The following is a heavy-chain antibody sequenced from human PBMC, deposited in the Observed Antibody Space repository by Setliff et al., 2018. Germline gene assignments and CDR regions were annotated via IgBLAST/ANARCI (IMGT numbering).Heavy chain of an antibody. CDR2: IYYSGST. D-gene: IGHD3-22*01. CDR3: ARGGGYYFGYYYYGMDV. J-gene: IGHJ6*02. V-gene: IGHV4-59*01. Sequence: PSETLSLTCTVSGGSISSYYWSWIRQPPGKGLEWIGYIYYSGSTNNNPSLKSRVTISVDTSKNQFSLKLSSVTAADTAVYYCARGGGYYFGYYYYGMDVWGQGTTVTVSS. CDR1: GGSISSYY.